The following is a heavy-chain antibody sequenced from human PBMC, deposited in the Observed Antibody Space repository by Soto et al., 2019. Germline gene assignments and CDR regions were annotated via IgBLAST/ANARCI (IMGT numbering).Heavy chain of an antibody. V-gene: IGHV3-30*03. Sequence: QVQLVESGGGVVQPGRSLRLSCAASGFTFSSYGMHWVRQAPGKGLEWVAVISYDGSNKYYADSVKGRFTISRDNSKNAPYLQMNSLRAAAPAVYYCATDRVTMIVVAPFDYWGQATLVTFSS. CDR1: GFTFSSYG. CDR3: ATDRVTMIVVAPFDY. CDR2: ISYDGSNK. J-gene: IGHJ4*02. D-gene: IGHD3-22*01.